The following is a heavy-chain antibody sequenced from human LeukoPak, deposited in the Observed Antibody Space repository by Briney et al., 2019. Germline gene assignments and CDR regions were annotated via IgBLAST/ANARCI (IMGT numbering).Heavy chain of an antibody. V-gene: IGHV3-23*01. CDR1: GFTFSNYA. Sequence: GGSLRLSCAASGFTFSNYATNWVRQAPGKGLEWVSAISGSGGSTYYADSVKGRFTISRDNSKNTLYLQVNSLRAEDTAVYYCARGLYSSSPWGQGILVTVSS. D-gene: IGHD6-6*01. J-gene: IGHJ4*02. CDR3: ARGLYSSSP. CDR2: ISGSGGST.